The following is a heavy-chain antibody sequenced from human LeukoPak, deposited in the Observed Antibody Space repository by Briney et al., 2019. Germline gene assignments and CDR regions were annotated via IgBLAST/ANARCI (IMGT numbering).Heavy chain of an antibody. J-gene: IGHJ4*02. CDR3: ARRYYYNLGSFPFDF. CDR2: IHNSGTT. V-gene: IGHV4-34*01. Sequence: PSETLSLTCAVSGGPFSGYFWSWIRQSSGKGLEWIGEIHNSGTTNYNPSLNSRVTISENTSKNQFYLNLSSVTAADTAVYYCARRYYYNLGSFPFDFWGQGTLVTVSS. CDR1: GGPFSGYF. D-gene: IGHD3-10*01.